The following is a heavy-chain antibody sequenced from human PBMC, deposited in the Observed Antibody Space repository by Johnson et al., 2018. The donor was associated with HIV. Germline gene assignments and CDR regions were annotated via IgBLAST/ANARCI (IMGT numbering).Heavy chain of an antibody. Sequence: VQLVESGGGLLQPGASLRLSCAASGFTFTSNSITCVRPAPGQALQWVSIIYSADNTHYGDSVKARFTISRDNSENTVYFHMNSLRAEDTAVYYCANGGLQFLEWLPHDAFDIWGQGTMVTVSS. CDR1: GFTFTSNS. D-gene: IGHD3-3*01. CDR2: IYSADNT. CDR3: ANGGLQFLEWLPHDAFDI. J-gene: IGHJ3*02. V-gene: IGHV3-66*01.